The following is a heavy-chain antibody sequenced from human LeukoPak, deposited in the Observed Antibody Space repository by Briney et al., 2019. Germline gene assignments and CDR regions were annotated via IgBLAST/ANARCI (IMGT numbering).Heavy chain of an antibody. V-gene: IGHV3-23*01. CDR1: GFTFRSHD. Sequence: PGGSLRLSCAASGFTFRSHDMSWVRQAPGKGLEWVSAISGSGGSTYYADSVKGRFTISRDNSKNTLYLQMNSLRAEDTAVYYCAKWHSDNDYGDYDFDHWGQGTLVTVSS. CDR2: ISGSGGST. CDR3: AKWHSDNDYGDYDFDH. J-gene: IGHJ4*02. D-gene: IGHD4-17*01.